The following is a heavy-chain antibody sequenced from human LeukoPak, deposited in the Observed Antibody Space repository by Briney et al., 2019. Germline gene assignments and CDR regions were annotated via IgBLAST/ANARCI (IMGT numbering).Heavy chain of an antibody. Sequence: PSETLSLTCAVYGGSFSGYYWSWIRQPPGKGLGGIGEINHSGSTNYNPSLKSRVTISVDTSKNQFSLKLSSVTAADTAVYYCARGRGVRGVITHWGQGTLVTVSS. V-gene: IGHV4-34*01. J-gene: IGHJ4*02. D-gene: IGHD3-10*01. CDR2: INHSGST. CDR3: ARGRGVRGVITH. CDR1: GGSFSGYY.